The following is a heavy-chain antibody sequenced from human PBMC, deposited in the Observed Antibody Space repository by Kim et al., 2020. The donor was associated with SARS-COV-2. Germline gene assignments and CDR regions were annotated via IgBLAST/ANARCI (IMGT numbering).Heavy chain of an antibody. CDR2: LSWNCGVI. D-gene: IGHD6-6*01. V-gene: IGHV3-9*01. CDR3: AKDLVSSSFRAFHI. Sequence: GGSLRLSCAASGFTFGYFAMHWVRQVPGKGLEWVSVLSWNCGVIGYADSLKGRFTISRHNAENSLYLQMDSLSAEDTAFDYCAKDLVSSSFRAFHIWGQGTRVTVSS. CDR1: GFTFGYFA. J-gene: IGHJ3*02.